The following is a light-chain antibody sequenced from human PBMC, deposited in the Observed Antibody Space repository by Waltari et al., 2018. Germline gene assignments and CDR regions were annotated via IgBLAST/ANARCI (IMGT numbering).Light chain of an antibody. J-gene: IGLJ2*01. CDR1: NIGSKS. CDR3: QVWEGSGDHAV. CDR2: LDS. Sequence: SYVLTQPPSVSVAPGQTATVTCGGNNIGSKSVHWYQLKSGQAPELVIYLDSDRPSGIPERFSASNSGNTATLTSSRVEAGDEADYYCQVWEGSGDHAVFGGGTKLTVL. V-gene: IGLV3-21*01.